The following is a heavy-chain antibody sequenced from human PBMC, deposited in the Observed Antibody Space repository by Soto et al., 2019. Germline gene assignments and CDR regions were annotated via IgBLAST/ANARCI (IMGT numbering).Heavy chain of an antibody. Sequence: QVQLVQSGAEVKKPGSSVKVSCKASGGTFSSYAISWVRQAPGQGLEWMGGIIPIFGTANYAQKFQGRVTSTADESTSTAYMELSSLRSEDTAVYYCARGGGITMIVVVGAFDIWGQGTMVTVSS. D-gene: IGHD3-22*01. J-gene: IGHJ3*02. CDR3: ARGGGITMIVVVGAFDI. V-gene: IGHV1-69*12. CDR2: IIPIFGTA. CDR1: GGTFSSYA.